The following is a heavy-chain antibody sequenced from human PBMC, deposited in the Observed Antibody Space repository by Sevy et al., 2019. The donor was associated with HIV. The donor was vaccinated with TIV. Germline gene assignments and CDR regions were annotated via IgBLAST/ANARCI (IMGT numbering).Heavy chain of an antibody. J-gene: IGHJ4*01. D-gene: IGHD2-2*01. V-gene: IGHV3-74*01. Sequence: GGSLRLSCAASGFTFSSYWMNWVRQAPGKGLVWVSRISSDGSSTIYADSVKGRFTISRDNAKNTLYLQMNSLRAEDTAVYYCARRGCSSTSCYPIWNHDFDYWGHGTLVTVSS. CDR1: GFTFSSYW. CDR3: ARRGCSSTSCYPIWNHDFDY. CDR2: ISSDGSST.